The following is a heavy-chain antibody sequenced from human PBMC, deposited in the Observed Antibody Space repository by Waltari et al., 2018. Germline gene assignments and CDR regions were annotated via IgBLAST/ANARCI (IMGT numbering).Heavy chain of an antibody. CDR2: INPKSGAT. CDR1: GYRFTDYY. V-gene: IGHV1-2*02. CDR3: ATTYSSAWNFHY. D-gene: IGHD6-19*01. J-gene: IGHJ4*02. Sequence: QVHLVQSGAEVKKPGAALKVSCQASGYRFTDYYLHWVLQAPGQGLEWMGWINPKSGATLYAQKFQGGVTMTRDTSISTAYMELSSLKSDDTAVFFCATTYSSAWNFHYWGQGTLVAVSS.